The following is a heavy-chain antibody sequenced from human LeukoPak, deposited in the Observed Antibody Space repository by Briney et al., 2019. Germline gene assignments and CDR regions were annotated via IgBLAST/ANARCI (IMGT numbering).Heavy chain of an antibody. CDR3: ARDQLGYCSSTSCYAGY. CDR2: ISSNGGST. Sequence: GGSLRLSCSASGFTFSSYAMHWVRQAPGKGLEYVSAISSNGGSTYYADSVKGRFTISRDNSKNTLYLQMSSLRAEDTAVYYCARDQLGYCSSTSCYAGYWGQGTLVTVSS. CDR1: GFTFSSYA. J-gene: IGHJ4*02. D-gene: IGHD2-2*01. V-gene: IGHV3-64D*06.